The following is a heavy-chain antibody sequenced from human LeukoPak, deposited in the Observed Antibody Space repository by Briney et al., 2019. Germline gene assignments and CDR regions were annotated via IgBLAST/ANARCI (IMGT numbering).Heavy chain of an antibody. CDR3: GRDCSGGDCYGAIDY. D-gene: IGHD2-21*02. Sequence: SETLSLTCTVSGGSISGSSYYWSWIRQPPGKGLEWIGHISYSGTTYYNPSLRSRLSISVDTPKNQFSLKLGSVTAADTAVYYCGRDCSGGDCYGAIDYWGQGTLVTVSS. CDR2: ISYSGTT. V-gene: IGHV4-30-4*01. CDR1: GGSISGSSYY. J-gene: IGHJ4*02.